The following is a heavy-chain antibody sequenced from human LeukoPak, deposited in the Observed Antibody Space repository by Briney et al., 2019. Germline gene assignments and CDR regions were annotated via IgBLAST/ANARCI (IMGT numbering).Heavy chain of an antibody. D-gene: IGHD5-24*01. CDR2: ISSSSSYI. CDR3: ARDLRLQQYYFDY. Sequence: GGSLRLSCAASGFTFSSYSMNWVRQAPGKGLEWVSSISSSSSYIYYADSVKGRFTISRDNANNSLYLQMNRLRTEDTAVYCCARDLRLQQYYFDYWGQGALVTVSS. CDR1: GFTFSSYS. J-gene: IGHJ4*02. V-gene: IGHV3-21*01.